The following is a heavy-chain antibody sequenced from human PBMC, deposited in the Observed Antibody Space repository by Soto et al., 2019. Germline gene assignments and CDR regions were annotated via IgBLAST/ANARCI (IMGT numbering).Heavy chain of an antibody. J-gene: IGHJ3*02. D-gene: IGHD3-16*02. CDR2: ISAYNGNT. V-gene: IGHV1-18*01. Sequence: QVQVVQSGAEVKKPGASVKVSCKSSGYSFTSYGISWVRQAPGQGLEWMGWISAYNGNTNYAQKLQGRVTMTTDTSTSTAYMELRSLRSDDTAVYYCARGTDYVWGSYRHTYGRHVFDIWGQGTMVTVSS. CDR3: ARGTDYVWGSYRHTYGRHVFDI. CDR1: GYSFTSYG.